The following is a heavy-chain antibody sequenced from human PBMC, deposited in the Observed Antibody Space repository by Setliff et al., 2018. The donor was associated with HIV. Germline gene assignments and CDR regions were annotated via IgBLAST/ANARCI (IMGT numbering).Heavy chain of an antibody. V-gene: IGHV4-4*07. Sequence: PSETLSLTCTVSGGSISRYYWSWIRQPAGKGLEWIGRIYSSGSTNYNPSPKSRVTMSLDTSKNQFSLKLSSVTAADTAMYYCARVSYYDKKGISFYYYYMDVWGKGTTVTVSS. CDR2: IYSSGST. D-gene: IGHD3-22*01. CDR3: ARVSYYDKKGISFYYYYMDV. J-gene: IGHJ6*03. CDR1: GGSISRYY.